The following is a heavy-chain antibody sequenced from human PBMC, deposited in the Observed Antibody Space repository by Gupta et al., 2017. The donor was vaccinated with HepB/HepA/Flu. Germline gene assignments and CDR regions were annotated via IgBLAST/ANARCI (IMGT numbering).Heavy chain of an antibody. Sequence: QMQLVQSGPEVKKPGTSVKVSCKASGFTFTRSPVQWVRQARGQRLEWIGWIVVGSGYTNYAQKFQQRVTITRDMSTNTAYMELSSLRSEDTAVYYCAAGGTMDLHYMDVWGKGTTVIVSS. CDR3: AAGGTMDLHYMDV. J-gene: IGHJ6*03. V-gene: IGHV1-58*01. D-gene: IGHD1-1*01. CDR2: IVVGSGYT. CDR1: GFTFTRSP.